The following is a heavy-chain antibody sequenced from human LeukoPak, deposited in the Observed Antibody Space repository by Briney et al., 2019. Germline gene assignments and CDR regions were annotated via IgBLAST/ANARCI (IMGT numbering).Heavy chain of an antibody. Sequence: ASVKVSCKASGYTFSNYAISWVRQAPGQGLEWMGWISAYNGNTNYAPKLQGRVTMTTDTSTSAAHMELRSLRSDDTAVYYCARAWGEDIAARPYYFDYWGQGSLVTVSS. CDR3: ARAWGEDIAARPYYFDY. CDR1: GYTFSNYA. V-gene: IGHV1-18*01. CDR2: ISAYNGNT. J-gene: IGHJ4*02. D-gene: IGHD6-6*01.